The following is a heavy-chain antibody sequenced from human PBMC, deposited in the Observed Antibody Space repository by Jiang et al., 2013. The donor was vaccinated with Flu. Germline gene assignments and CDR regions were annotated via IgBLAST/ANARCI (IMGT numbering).Heavy chain of an antibody. CDR3: ATYFGPWYDNRGYYSYDF. D-gene: IGHD3-22*01. V-gene: IGHV1-69*09. CDR1: GGTFSSYA. Sequence: VQLVESGAEVKKPGSSVKVSCKASGGTFSSYAISWVRQAPGQGLEWMGRSIPTHAEAHYAQKFRGRVTITADKFTGTAYMDLSSLRSEDTAVYYCATYFGPWYDNRGYYSYDFWGQGTQVIVSS. CDR2: SIPTHAEA. J-gene: IGHJ4*01.